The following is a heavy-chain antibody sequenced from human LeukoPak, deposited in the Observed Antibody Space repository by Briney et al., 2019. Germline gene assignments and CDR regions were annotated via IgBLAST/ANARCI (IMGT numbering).Heavy chain of an antibody. CDR3: ARGPYDSSGYYYKLFYYYMDV. Sequence: SVKVSCKASGGTFSSYAISWVRQAPGQGLEWMGGIIPIFGTANYAQKFQGRVTITADKSTSTAYMELSSLRSEDTAVYYCARGPYDSSGYYYKLFYYYMDVWGKGTTVTISS. V-gene: IGHV1-69*06. CDR2: IIPIFGTA. D-gene: IGHD3-22*01. CDR1: GGTFSSYA. J-gene: IGHJ6*03.